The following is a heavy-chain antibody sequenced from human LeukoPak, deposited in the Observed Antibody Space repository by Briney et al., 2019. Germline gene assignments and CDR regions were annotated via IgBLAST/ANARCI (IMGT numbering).Heavy chain of an antibody. CDR1: GFTFSSYA. J-gene: IGHJ3*02. V-gene: IGHV3-23*01. CDR2: ISGSGGST. D-gene: IGHD3-9*01. Sequence: GGSLRLFCAASGFTFSSYAMSWVRQAPGKGLEWVSAISGSGGSTYYADSVKGRFTISRDNSKNTLYLQMNSLRAEDTAVYHCAKDLPDYYILTGYYSYDAFDIWGQGTMVTVSS. CDR3: AKDLPDYYILTGYYSYDAFDI.